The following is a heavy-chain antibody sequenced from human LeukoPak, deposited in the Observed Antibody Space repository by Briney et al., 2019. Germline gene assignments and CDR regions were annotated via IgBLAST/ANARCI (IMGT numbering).Heavy chain of an antibody. V-gene: IGHV1-3*01. CDR1: GYTFTSYA. CDR3: ARSYDILTGYYPN. J-gene: IGHJ4*02. CDR2: INAGNGNT. Sequence: ASVKVSCKASGYTFTSYAMNWVRQAPGQRLEWMGWINAGNGNTKYSQKFQGRVTITRDTSASTAYMELSSLRSEDTAVYYCARSYDILTGYYPNWGQGTLVTVSS. D-gene: IGHD3-9*01.